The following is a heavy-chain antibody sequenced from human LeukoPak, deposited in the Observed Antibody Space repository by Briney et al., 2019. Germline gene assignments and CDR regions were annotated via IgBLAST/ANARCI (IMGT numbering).Heavy chain of an antibody. CDR2: INPNSGGT. V-gene: IGHV1-2*02. Sequence: GASVKVSCKASGYTFTGYYMHWVRQAPGQGLEWMGWINPNSGGTNYAQKFQGRVTMTRDTSISTAYMELSRLRSDDTAVYYCARGGADSVYYYYYMDVWGKGTTVTVSS. CDR1: GYTFTGYY. J-gene: IGHJ6*03. CDR3: ARGGADSVYYYYYMDV. D-gene: IGHD3-16*01.